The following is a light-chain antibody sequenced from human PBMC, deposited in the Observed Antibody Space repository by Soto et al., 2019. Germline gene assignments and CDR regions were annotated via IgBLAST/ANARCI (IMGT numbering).Light chain of an antibody. J-gene: IGKJ2*02. Sequence: IEMTQSPSALSASAGDRVTITCQASQDIKNYVIWYQQKPGRAPKLLIYDAASLGTGVSSRFSGSGSGMHFTLTISSLQPEDVATYYCQQFDSVPCTFGQGTKLEIK. V-gene: IGKV1-33*01. CDR1: QDIKNY. CDR3: QQFDSVPCT. CDR2: DAA.